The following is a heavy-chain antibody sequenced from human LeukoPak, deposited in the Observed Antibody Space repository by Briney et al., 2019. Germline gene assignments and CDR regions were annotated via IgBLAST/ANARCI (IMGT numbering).Heavy chain of an antibody. CDR1: GFNFNNAW. CDR2: ISYDGSNK. D-gene: IGHD6-6*01. Sequence: GGSLRLSCTTSGFNFNNAWMNWVRQAPGKGLEWVAVISYDGSNKYYADSVKGRFTISRDNSKNTLYLQMNSLRSEDTAVYYCARGRSKLAARQLDYWGQGTLVTVSS. V-gene: IGHV3-30*03. CDR3: ARGRSKLAARQLDY. J-gene: IGHJ4*02.